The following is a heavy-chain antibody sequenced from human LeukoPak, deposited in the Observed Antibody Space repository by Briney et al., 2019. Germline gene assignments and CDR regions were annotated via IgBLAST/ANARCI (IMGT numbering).Heavy chain of an antibody. D-gene: IGHD3-22*01. CDR3: AKAHDSSGYWGSDAFDI. CDR1: GGTFSNYA. CDR2: MNPNSGNT. V-gene: IGHV1-8*03. Sequence: GASVKVSCKASGGTFSNYAISWVRQATGQGLEWMGWMNPNSGNTVYAQKFQGRVTITRNTSISTAYMELSSLRSEDTAVYYCAKAHDSSGYWGSDAFDIWGQGTMVTASS. J-gene: IGHJ3*02.